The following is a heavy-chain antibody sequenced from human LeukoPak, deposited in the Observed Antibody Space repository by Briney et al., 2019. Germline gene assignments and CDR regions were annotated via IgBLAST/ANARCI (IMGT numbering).Heavy chain of an antibody. CDR3: AKNTSGSYFDY. J-gene: IGHJ4*02. Sequence: GGSLRLSCAASGFSFSTYDMTWVRQASGKGLEWVSAISGSVSSTNYADSVKGRFTISRDNSKNTLYLQMNSLRAEDTAVYYCAKNTSGSYFDYWGQGTLVTVSS. V-gene: IGHV3-23*01. D-gene: IGHD1-26*01. CDR2: ISGSVSST. CDR1: GFSFSTYD.